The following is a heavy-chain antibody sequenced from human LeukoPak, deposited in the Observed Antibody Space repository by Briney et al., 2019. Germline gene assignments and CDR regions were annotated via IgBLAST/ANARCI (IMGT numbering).Heavy chain of an antibody. V-gene: IGHV4-59*01. CDR2: IYYSGST. CDR1: GGSISSYY. J-gene: IGHJ4*02. Sequence: TSVTLSLTCTVSGGSISSYYWSCIRQPPGKGLEWIGYIYYSGSTKYNPSLKSRVTISVDTSKNQFSLKLSSVTAADTAVYYCARGGGNSFDYWGQGTLVTVSS. CDR3: ARGGGNSFDY. D-gene: IGHD4-23*01.